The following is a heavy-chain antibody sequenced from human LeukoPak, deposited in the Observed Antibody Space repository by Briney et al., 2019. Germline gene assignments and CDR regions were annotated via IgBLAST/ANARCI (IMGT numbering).Heavy chain of an antibody. CDR2: INHSGST. V-gene: IGHV4-34*01. J-gene: IGHJ5*02. CDR3: ARGPADYGDYVDVQNWFDP. D-gene: IGHD4-17*01. CDR1: GGSFSGYY. Sequence: PSETLSLTCAVYGGSFSGYYWSWIRQPPGKGLEWIGEINHSGSTNYNPSLKSRVTISVDTSKNQFSLKLSSVTAADTAVYYCARGPADYGDYVDVQNWFDPWGQGTLVTVSS.